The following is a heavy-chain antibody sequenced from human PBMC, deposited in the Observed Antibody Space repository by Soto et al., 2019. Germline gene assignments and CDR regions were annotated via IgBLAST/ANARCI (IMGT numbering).Heavy chain of an antibody. Sequence: GGSLRLSCAASGFTFSSYAMSWVRQAPGKGLEWVSAISGSGGGTYYADSVRGRFTISRDNSKNTLYLQMNSLRAEDTAVYYCAISGGSSYYYYMDVWGKGTTVTVSS. CDR1: GFTFSSYA. CDR2: ISGSGGGT. J-gene: IGHJ6*03. CDR3: AISGGSSYYYYMDV. D-gene: IGHD2-15*01. V-gene: IGHV3-23*01.